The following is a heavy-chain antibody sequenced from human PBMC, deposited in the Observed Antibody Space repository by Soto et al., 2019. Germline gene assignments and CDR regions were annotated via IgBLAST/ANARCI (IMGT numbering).Heavy chain of an antibody. CDR2: ISAYNGNT. J-gene: IGHJ3*02. D-gene: IGHD3-22*01. Sequence: ASVKVSCKASGYTFTSYGISWVRQAPGQGLERMGWISAYNGNTNYAQKLQGRVTMTTDTSTSTAYMELRSLRSDDTAVYHFARVIGYTMIVVVVDAFDIWGQGTMVTVSS. V-gene: IGHV1-18*01. CDR1: GYTFTSYG. CDR3: ARVIGYTMIVVVVDAFDI.